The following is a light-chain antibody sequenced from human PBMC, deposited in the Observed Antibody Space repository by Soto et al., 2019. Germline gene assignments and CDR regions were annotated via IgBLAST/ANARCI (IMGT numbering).Light chain of an antibody. Sequence: NFMLTQPHSVSESPGKTVTISCTRSSGSIASNYVQWYQQRPGSAPIVIIYGDNQRPSGVPDRFSGSIDSSSNSASLTISGLRAEDEADYDCQSYDGGDPGVFGGGTKLTVL. CDR1: SGSIASNY. CDR3: QSYDGGDPGV. CDR2: GDN. V-gene: IGLV6-57*03. J-gene: IGLJ3*02.